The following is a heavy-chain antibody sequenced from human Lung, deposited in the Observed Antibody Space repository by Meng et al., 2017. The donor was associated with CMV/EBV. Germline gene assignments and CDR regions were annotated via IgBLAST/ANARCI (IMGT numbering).Heavy chain of an antibody. D-gene: IGHD6-6*01. CDR1: GFTFDDYG. CDR2: INWNGGST. CDR3: ARVGAARPGGVYYYYGMDV. Sequence: GESLKISCAASGFTFDDYGMSWVRQAPGKGLEWVSGINWNGGSTGYADYVKGRFTISRDNAKNSLYLQMNSLRAEDTALYYCARVGAARPGGVYYYYGMDVWGQGXTVTVSS. J-gene: IGHJ6*02. V-gene: IGHV3-20*04.